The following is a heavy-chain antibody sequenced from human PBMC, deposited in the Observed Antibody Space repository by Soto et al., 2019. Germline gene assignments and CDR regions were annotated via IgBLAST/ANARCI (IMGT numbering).Heavy chain of an antibody. J-gene: IGHJ6*03. CDR2: IYYSGST. V-gene: IGHV4-59*08. Sequence: SETLSLTCTVSGGSISSYFWSWIRQSPGKGLEWIGYIYYSGSTDYNASLKSRVTMSVDTSKNEFSLKLSSVTAADTAVYYCARRARGSSSFYYYYYMDVWGKGTTVTVSS. CDR1: GGSISSYF. D-gene: IGHD6-6*01. CDR3: ARRARGSSSFYYYYYMDV.